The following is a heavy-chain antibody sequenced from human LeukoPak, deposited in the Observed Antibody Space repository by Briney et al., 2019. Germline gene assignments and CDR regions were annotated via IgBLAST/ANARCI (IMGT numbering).Heavy chain of an antibody. J-gene: IGHJ5*02. Sequence: GASVKVSCKSSGYTFTANYIHWVRQAPGQGLEWMGRINPNTGVKSYAEKFQGRVTMTRDTSINTAYMDLSRLTSDDTAVYHCARVGAAAGFDPWGQGTLVTVSS. D-gene: IGHD6-13*01. V-gene: IGHV1-2*06. CDR3: ARVGAAAGFDP. CDR1: GYTFTANY. CDR2: INPNTGVK.